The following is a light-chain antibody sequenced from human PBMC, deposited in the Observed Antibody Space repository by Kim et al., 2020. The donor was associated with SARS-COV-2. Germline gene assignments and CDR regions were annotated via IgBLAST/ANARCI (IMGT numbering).Light chain of an antibody. V-gene: IGKV3-20*01. Sequence: EIVLTQSPGTLSLSPGERATLSCRASQSISRTYLAWYQQRPGQAPRLLIYDASRTATGIPDRFSGSGSGTEFTLTISRLEPEDFAVYYCQQYGSSPWTFGQGTKVDIK. CDR3: QQYGSSPWT. CDR1: QSISRTY. J-gene: IGKJ1*01. CDR2: DAS.